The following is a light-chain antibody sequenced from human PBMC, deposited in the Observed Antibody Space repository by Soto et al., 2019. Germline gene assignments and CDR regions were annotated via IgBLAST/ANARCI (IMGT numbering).Light chain of an antibody. CDR3: SSYAGSNNPL. V-gene: IGLV2-8*01. CDR1: SSDVGGYNY. Sequence: QSALTQPPSASGSPGQSVTISCTGTSSDVGGYNYVSWYQQHPGKAPKLMIYEVSKRPSGVPDRFSGSKSGNTASLTVSGLQAEEEADYYCSSYAGSNNPLFGGGTKLTVL. CDR2: EVS. J-gene: IGLJ2*01.